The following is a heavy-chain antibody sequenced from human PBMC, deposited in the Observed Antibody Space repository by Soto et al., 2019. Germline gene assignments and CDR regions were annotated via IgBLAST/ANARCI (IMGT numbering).Heavy chain of an antibody. J-gene: IGHJ4*02. V-gene: IGHV4-39*01. Sequence: SETLSLTCTVSGGSISSSSYYWGWIRQPPGKGLEWIGSIYYSGSTYYNPSLKSRVTISVDTSKNQFSLKLSSVTAADTAVYYCARVSSVVAAIFYFDYWGQGTLVTVSS. CDR3: ARVSSVVAAIFYFDY. CDR1: GGSISSSSYY. CDR2: IYYSGST. D-gene: IGHD2-15*01.